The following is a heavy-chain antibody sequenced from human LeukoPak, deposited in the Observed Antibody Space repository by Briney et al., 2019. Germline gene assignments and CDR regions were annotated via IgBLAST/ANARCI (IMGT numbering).Heavy chain of an antibody. V-gene: IGHV1-18*01. CDR1: GYTFTSYG. D-gene: IGHD3-22*01. CDR3: ARDFLSYDGSENHFEDTFDI. CDR2: IGAFSGNT. Sequence: ASVKVSCKASGYTFTSYGISWVRQAPGQGLEWLGWIGAFSGNTNYAQNLQGRVTMTADTSTTTAYMELRSLSSDDTAVYYCARDFLSYDGSENHFEDTFDIWGQGTMVTVSS. J-gene: IGHJ3*02.